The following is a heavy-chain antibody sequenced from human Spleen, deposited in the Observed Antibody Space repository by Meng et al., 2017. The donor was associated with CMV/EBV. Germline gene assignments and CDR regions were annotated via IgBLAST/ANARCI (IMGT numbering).Heavy chain of an antibody. CDR2: IYHSGST. CDR1: GGSISSSNW. Sequence: GSLRLSCAVSGGSISSSNWWSWVRQPPGKGLEWIGEIYHSGSTNYNPSLKSRVTISVDKSKNQFSLKLSSVTAADTAVYYCASDIVVVPAAIHTNYDAFDIWGQGTMVTVSS. CDR3: ASDIVVVPAAIHTNYDAFDI. V-gene: IGHV4-4*02. D-gene: IGHD2-2*02. J-gene: IGHJ3*02.